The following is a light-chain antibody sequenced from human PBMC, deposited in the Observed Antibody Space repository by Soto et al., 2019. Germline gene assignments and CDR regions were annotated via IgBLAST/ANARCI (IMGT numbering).Light chain of an antibody. CDR1: QTVSNK. V-gene: IGKV3D-15*01. Sequence: EIVMTQSPATLSVSPGERAALSCRASQTVSNKLAWYQQKPGQAPRLVIYGASNRASGMPERFSGSGSGTDFILTIARLESEDFAVYYCQEYDGAPITFGLGTRLEIK. CDR2: GAS. J-gene: IGKJ5*01. CDR3: QEYDGAPIT.